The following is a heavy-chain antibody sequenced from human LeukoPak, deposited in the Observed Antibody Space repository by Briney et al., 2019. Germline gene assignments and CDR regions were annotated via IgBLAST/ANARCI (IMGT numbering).Heavy chain of an antibody. V-gene: IGHV3-23*01. CDR2: ISGVGIST. Sequence: GGSLRPSCAASGFTVRNYVMSWVRQAPGKGLEWVSSISGVGISTYYADSVKGRFTISKDNSRNTLYLQMSSLRADDTAVYYCAKDHYYGSRGFYDSSHWFFDLWGRGTLVTVSS. CDR3: AKDHYYGSRGFYDSSHWFFDL. D-gene: IGHD3-22*01. J-gene: IGHJ2*01. CDR1: GFTVRNYV.